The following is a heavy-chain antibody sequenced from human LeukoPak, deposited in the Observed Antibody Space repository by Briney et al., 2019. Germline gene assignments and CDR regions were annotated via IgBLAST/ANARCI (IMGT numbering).Heavy chain of an antibody. CDR1: GYTFTGYY. CDR3: ARGPYYGSGRRGYYFDY. CDR2: INPNSGGK. D-gene: IGHD3-10*01. V-gene: IGHV1-2*02. Sequence: GASVKVSCKASGYTFTGYYMHWVRQAPGQGLEWMGWINPNSGGKNYAQKFQGRVTMTRDTSISTAYMELSRLRPDDTAVYYCARGPYYGSGRRGYYFDYWGQGTLVTVSS. J-gene: IGHJ4*02.